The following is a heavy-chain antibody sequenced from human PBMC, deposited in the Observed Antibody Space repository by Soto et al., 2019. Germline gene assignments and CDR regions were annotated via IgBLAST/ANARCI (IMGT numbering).Heavy chain of an antibody. V-gene: IGHV5-51*01. CDR1: GYSFTSYW. CDR3: ARPVSGYSSSWYPSYFDY. D-gene: IGHD6-13*01. CDR2: IYPGDSDT. J-gene: IGHJ4*02. Sequence: GESLKISCKGSGYSFTSYWIGWVRQMPGKGLEWMGIIYPGDSDTRYSPSFQGQVTISADKSISTAYLQWSSLKASDTAMYYCARPVSGYSSSWYPSYFDYWGQGTLVTVSS.